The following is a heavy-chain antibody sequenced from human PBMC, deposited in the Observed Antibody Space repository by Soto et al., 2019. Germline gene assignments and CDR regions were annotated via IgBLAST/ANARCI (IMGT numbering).Heavy chain of an antibody. Sequence: EVQLLESGGGLVQPGGSLRLSCAASGFTFSSCAMSWVRLAPGKGLEWVSGIGGSGDDTYYADSVKGRFTISRDNSQNTLYLQMNSLRAEDTAVYHCAKESYNRRTDFDHWGQGTLVTVSS. CDR1: GFTFSSCA. CDR3: AKESYNRRTDFDH. D-gene: IGHD3-10*01. CDR2: IGGSGDDT. J-gene: IGHJ4*02. V-gene: IGHV3-23*01.